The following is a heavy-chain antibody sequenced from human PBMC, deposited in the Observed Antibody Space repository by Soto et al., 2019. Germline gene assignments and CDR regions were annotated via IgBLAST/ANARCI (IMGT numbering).Heavy chain of an antibody. CDR3: AKCLDGASRDFDH. CDR2: ITWNSETL. V-gene: IGHV3-9*01. Sequence: EVQLVESGGGLVQPGRSLRLSCAASGFTFDEYAMHWVRQAPGKGLEWVSGITWNSETLGYVDSVKGRFTISRDNAKNSLYLQMNSLRPEDAAFYYCAKCLDGASRDFDHWGQGTVVTVSS. CDR1: GFTFDEYA. D-gene: IGHD2-15*01. J-gene: IGHJ4*02.